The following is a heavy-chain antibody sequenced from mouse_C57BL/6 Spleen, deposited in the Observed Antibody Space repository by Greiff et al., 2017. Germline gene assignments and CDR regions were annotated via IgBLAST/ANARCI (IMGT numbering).Heavy chain of an antibody. D-gene: IGHD1-1*01. Sequence: VHLVESGAELARPGASVKMSCKASGYTFTSYTMHWVKQRPGQGLEWIGYINPSSGYTKYNQKFKDKATLTADKSSSTAYMQLSSLTSEDSAVYYCARWYYGSSSWFAYWGQGTLVTVSA. V-gene: IGHV1-4*01. CDR1: GYTFTSYT. J-gene: IGHJ3*01. CDR3: ARWYYGSSSWFAY. CDR2: INPSSGYT.